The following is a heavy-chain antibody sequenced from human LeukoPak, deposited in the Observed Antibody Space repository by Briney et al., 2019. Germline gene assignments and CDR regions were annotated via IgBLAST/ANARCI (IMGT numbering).Heavy chain of an antibody. CDR3: ARERRLYCSSTSCYEDFDY. CDR2: INSDGSNT. J-gene: IGHJ4*02. V-gene: IGHV3-74*01. D-gene: IGHD2-2*01. Sequence: GGSLRLSCAASGFTFSTYWMHWVRHAPGKGLVWVSRINSDGSNTRNEDSVKGRFTISRDNAKNTLYLQMNSLRAEDTAVYYCARERRLYCSSTSCYEDFDYWGQGTLVTVSS. CDR1: GFTFSTYW.